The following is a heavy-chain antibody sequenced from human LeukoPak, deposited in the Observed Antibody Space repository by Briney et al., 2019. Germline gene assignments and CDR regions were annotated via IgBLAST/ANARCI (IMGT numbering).Heavy chain of an antibody. J-gene: IGHJ4*02. D-gene: IGHD1-14*01. Sequence: SETLSLTCAVYGGSFSGYYWCWIRQPPGKGLEWIGEINHSGSTNYNPSLKSRVTISVDTSKNQFSLKLSSVTAADTAVYYCASGVTTLDYWGQGTLVTVSS. CDR3: ASGVTTLDY. V-gene: IGHV4-34*01. CDR2: INHSGST. CDR1: GGSFSGYY.